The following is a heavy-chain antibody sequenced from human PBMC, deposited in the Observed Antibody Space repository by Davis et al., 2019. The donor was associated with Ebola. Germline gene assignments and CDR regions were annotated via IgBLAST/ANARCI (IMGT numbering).Heavy chain of an antibody. CDR3: ARENEDGGNSSWFDP. J-gene: IGHJ5*02. CDR2: IYYSGST. D-gene: IGHD4-23*01. CDR1: GGSISSYY. V-gene: IGHV4-59*01. Sequence: SETLSLTCTVSGGSISSYYWSWIRQLPGKGLEWIGYIYYSGSTNYNPSLKSRVTISVDTSKNQFSLKLSSVTAADTAVYYCARENEDGGNSSWFDPWGQGTLVTVSS.